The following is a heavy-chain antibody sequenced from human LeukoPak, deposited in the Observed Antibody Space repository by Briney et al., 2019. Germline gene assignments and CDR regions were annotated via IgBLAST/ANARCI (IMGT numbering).Heavy chain of an antibody. V-gene: IGHV3-23*01. D-gene: IGHD2-15*01. J-gene: IGHJ4*02. CDR1: GFTFSSYA. Sequence: GVSLRLSCAASGFTFSSYAMNWVRQAPGKGLEWVSAISGGGDSTYNADSVKGRFIISRDNSKNTVYLQMNSLRAEDTAVYYCAKGEGGSCSSSSCSTYFDYWGQGTLVTVSS. CDR3: AKGEGGSCSSSSCSTYFDY. CDR2: ISGGGDST.